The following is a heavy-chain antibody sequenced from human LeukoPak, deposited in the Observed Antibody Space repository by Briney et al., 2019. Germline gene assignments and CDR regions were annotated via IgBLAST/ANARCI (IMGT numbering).Heavy chain of an antibody. CDR1: GGSISSYY. CDR3: ATYIAAAGTRYFQH. CDR2: IYYSGST. V-gene: IGHV4-59*01. Sequence: SETLSLTCTVSGGSISSYYWSWIRQPPGKGLEWIGYIYYSGSTNYNPSLKSRVTISVDTSKNQFSLKLSSVTAADTAVYYCATYIAAAGTRYFQHWGQGTLVTVSS. J-gene: IGHJ1*01. D-gene: IGHD6-13*01.